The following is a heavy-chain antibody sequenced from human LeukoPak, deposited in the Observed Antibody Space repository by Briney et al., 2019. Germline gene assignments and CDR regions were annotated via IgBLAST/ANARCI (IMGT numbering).Heavy chain of an antibody. J-gene: IGHJ3*02. CDR2: MNPNRGNT. V-gene: IGHV1-8*01. CDR1: GDPFTTND. Sequence: ASVKVSCKASGDPFTTNDINWVRQATGQGLEWMGWMNPNRGNTGSTQKFQGRVTMTRNISISTAYMELTNLRSEDTAVYYCARVTAAGTWTFDIWGQGTTVSVSS. CDR3: ARVTAAGTWTFDI. D-gene: IGHD6-13*01.